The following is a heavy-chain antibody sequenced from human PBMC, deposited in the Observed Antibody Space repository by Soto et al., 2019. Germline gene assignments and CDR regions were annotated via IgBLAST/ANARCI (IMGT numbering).Heavy chain of an antibody. V-gene: IGHV3-9*01. CDR3: AKDLREYSSGWTFFDS. D-gene: IGHD6-19*01. CDR2: ITWNSGRI. Sequence: GGSLRLSCAASGFTFDDYAMHWVRQGPGKGLEWVSGITWNSGRIDYADSVKGRFTISRDNAKNSLYLQMNSLRAEDTAFYYCAKDLREYSSGWTFFDSWGQGTLVTVSS. J-gene: IGHJ4*02. CDR1: GFTFDDYA.